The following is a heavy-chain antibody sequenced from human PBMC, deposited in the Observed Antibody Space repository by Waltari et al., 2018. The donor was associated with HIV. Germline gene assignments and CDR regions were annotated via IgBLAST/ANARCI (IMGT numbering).Heavy chain of an antibody. CDR2: IYHTGSA. D-gene: IGHD6-25*01. J-gene: IGHJ4*02. CDR3: ARVRPADQRYLDY. Sequence: QVQLQESGPGLVRPSETLSLSCSVSGFSFTTGYYWGWVRQPPGKGLDLIGYIYHTGSAYYHPSLKSRVSISVDTSKNQFSLKVNSMTASDAAVYYCARVRPADQRYLDYWGQGTLVTVSS. CDR1: GFSFTTGYY. V-gene: IGHV4-38-2*02.